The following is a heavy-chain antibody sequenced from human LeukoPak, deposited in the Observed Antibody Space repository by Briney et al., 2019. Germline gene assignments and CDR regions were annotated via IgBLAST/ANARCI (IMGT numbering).Heavy chain of an antibody. Sequence: GVSLKISCRGSGYSFTTYWIGWVRQMPGKGLEWIGIIYPGDSDTRYSPSFQGRVTISADKSISTASLQWGSLKASDTAMYYCARGDSSGYYTPFGYWGQGTLVTVSS. D-gene: IGHD3-22*01. CDR1: GYSFTTYW. V-gene: IGHV5-51*01. CDR2: IYPGDSDT. CDR3: ARGDSSGYYTPFGY. J-gene: IGHJ4*02.